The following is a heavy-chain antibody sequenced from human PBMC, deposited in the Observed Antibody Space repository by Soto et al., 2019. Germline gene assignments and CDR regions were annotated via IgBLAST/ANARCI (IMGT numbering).Heavy chain of an antibody. Sequence: QVQLVQSGAEVKKPGSSVKVSCKASGGTFSNYPVSWVRQAPGQGLEWMGGIIPIFGTVNYAQKFQGRLTITADESPSTAYMELSSLRSDDTAVYYCARGNHRWLQVWYFNHWGRGTLVTVS. D-gene: IGHD5-12*01. CDR2: IIPIFGTV. V-gene: IGHV1-69*12. J-gene: IGHJ2*01. CDR3: ARGNHRWLQVWYFNH. CDR1: GGTFSNYP.